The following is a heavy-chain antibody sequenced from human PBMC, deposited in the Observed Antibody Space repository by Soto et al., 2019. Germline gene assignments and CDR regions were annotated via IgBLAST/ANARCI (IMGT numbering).Heavy chain of an antibody. Sequence: GGSLRLSCAASGFTFSSYSMNWVRQAPGKGLEWVSSISGSSSYIYYADSVKGRFTISRDNAKNSLYLQMNSLRAEDTAVYYCARAPQEGWFDPWGQGTLVTVSS. J-gene: IGHJ5*02. V-gene: IGHV3-21*01. CDR3: ARAPQEGWFDP. CDR2: ISGSSSYI. CDR1: GFTFSSYS.